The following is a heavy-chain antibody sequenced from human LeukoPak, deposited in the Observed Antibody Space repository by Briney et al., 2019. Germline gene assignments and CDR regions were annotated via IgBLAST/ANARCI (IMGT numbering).Heavy chain of an antibody. V-gene: IGHV1-18*01. J-gene: IGHJ4*02. Sequence: ASVKVSCKASGHTFTSYGIIWVRQAPGQGLEWMGWISAYNGNTKYAQRLQGRVTMTTDTSTSTAYMELRSLRSDDTAVYYCAREYGSGTYSDWGQGTLVTVSS. CDR3: AREYGSGTYSD. CDR1: GHTFTSYG. CDR2: ISAYNGNT. D-gene: IGHD3-10*01.